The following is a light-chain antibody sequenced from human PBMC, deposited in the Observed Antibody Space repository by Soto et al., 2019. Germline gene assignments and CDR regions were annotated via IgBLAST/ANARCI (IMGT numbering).Light chain of an antibody. CDR1: SSDVGVYDF. V-gene: IGLV2-14*03. Sequence: QSVLTQPASVSGSPGQSITISCAGTSSDVGVYDFVSWYQQHPGKAPKLLIYDVNNRPAGISNRFSGSKSGNTASLTISGLQAEDEADYYCSSYTTSTTRVFGGRTKVTVL. J-gene: IGLJ2*01. CDR2: DVN. CDR3: SSYTTSTTRV.